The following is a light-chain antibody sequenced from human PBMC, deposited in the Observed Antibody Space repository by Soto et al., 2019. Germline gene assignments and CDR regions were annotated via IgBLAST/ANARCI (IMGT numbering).Light chain of an antibody. CDR2: DAT. CDR3: QQRSDWPLT. V-gene: IGKV1-33*01. J-gene: IGKJ4*01. Sequence: DIQMTQSPSSLSASLEDRVTITCQPSQDITYYLNWYQHKPGKAPTLLIYDATTLEPGVPSRFSGSGSGTHFTLTISSLDPEDFAIYYCQQRSDWPLTFGGGTKVEIK. CDR1: QDITYY.